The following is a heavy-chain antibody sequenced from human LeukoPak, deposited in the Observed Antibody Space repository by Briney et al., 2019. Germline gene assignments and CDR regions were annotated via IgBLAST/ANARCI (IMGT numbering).Heavy chain of an antibody. Sequence: GGSLRLSCAASGFTFSSYWMHWVRQAPGKGLEWVSRINSDGSSTSYADSVKGRFTISRDNAKNTLYLQMNSLRAEDTAVYYCARWDYYDSSGYSRWGQGTLVTVSS. J-gene: IGHJ4*02. V-gene: IGHV3-74*01. CDR1: GFTFSSYW. CDR2: INSDGSST. CDR3: ARWDYYDSSGYSR. D-gene: IGHD3-22*01.